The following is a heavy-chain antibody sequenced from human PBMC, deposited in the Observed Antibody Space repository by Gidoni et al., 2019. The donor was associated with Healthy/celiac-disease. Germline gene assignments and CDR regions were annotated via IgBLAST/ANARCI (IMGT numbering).Heavy chain of an antibody. Sequence: EVQLVESGGGLVKPGGSLRLSCAASGFTFSNAWLNWVRQAPGKGLEWVGRIKSKTDGGTTDYAAPVKGRFTISRDDSKNTLYLQMNSLKTEDTAVYYCTTGYCSGGSCYSLFDYWGQGTLVTVSS. J-gene: IGHJ4*02. CDR1: GFTFSNAW. V-gene: IGHV3-15*07. D-gene: IGHD2-15*01. CDR2: IKSKTDGGTT. CDR3: TTGYCSGGSCYSLFDY.